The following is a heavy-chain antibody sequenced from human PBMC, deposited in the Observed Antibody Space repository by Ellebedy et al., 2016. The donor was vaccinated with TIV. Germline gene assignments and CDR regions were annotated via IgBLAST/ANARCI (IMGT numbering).Heavy chain of an antibody. CDR3: ARDPGGGGDFGDNWFDP. Sequence: GGSLRLSCAASGFTVNSYFMNWVRQAPGKGLEWVSVLYPDAKTNYTDSVNGRFIVSRDSSKNTLYLQMNSLTAEDTAVYYCARDPGGGGDFGDNWFDPWGQGTLVTVSS. V-gene: IGHV3-66*01. CDR2: LYPDAKT. CDR1: GFTVNSYF. J-gene: IGHJ5*02. D-gene: IGHD2-21*01.